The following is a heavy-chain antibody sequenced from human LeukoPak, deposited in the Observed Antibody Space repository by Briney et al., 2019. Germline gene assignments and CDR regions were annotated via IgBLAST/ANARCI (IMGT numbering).Heavy chain of an antibody. J-gene: IGHJ4*02. CDR2: INTNSGGT. CDR3: ARDYSTSSWDN. V-gene: IGHV1-2*02. Sequence: GASVKVSCKASGYTFTIHHIQWLRQAPGQGLEWMGWINTNSGGTTYSQKFQGRITMTRDPSITTAYMEVSSLRSDDTAIYYCARDYSTSSWDNWGQGTLVTISS. CDR1: GYTFTIHH. D-gene: IGHD6-13*01.